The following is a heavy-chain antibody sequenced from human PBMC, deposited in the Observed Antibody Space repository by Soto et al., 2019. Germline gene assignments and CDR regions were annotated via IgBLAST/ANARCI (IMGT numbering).Heavy chain of an antibody. CDR3: VKDSAYSSSWYIVDY. D-gene: IGHD6-13*01. Sequence: GGSLRLSCSASGFTFSSYAMHWVRQAPGKGLEYVSAISSNGGSTYYADSVKGRFTISRDNSKNTLYLQMSSLRAEDTAVYYCVKDSAYSSSWYIVDYWGQGTLVTVSS. V-gene: IGHV3-64D*08. CDR2: ISSNGGST. CDR1: GFTFSSYA. J-gene: IGHJ4*02.